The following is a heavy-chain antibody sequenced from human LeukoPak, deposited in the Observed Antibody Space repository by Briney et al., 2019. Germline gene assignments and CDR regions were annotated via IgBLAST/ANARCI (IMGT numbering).Heavy chain of an antibody. J-gene: IGHJ4*02. D-gene: IGHD3-3*01. CDR2: ISGSGTNT. CDR1: GSTFSSYA. V-gene: IGHV3-23*01. Sequence: GGSLRLSCAASGSTFSSYAMSWVRQAPGKGLEWVSGISGSGTNTDYADSVKGRFTISRDNSKNTLYLQMNSLRAEDTAVYYCAKTPAPVFGSKHYFDYWGQGTLVTVSS. CDR3: AKTPAPVFGSKHYFDY.